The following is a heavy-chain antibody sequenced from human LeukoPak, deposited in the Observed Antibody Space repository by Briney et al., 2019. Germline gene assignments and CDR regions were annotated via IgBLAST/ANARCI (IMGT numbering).Heavy chain of an antibody. Sequence: ASVKVSCKASGYIFTDYYMHWVRQAPGQELGWMGRINPNSGVTNYAQKFQGRVTMTRDTSISTAYMELSSLRSDDTAVYYCARVGVEGASCYDYWGQGTLVTVSS. V-gene: IGHV1/OR15-1*04. CDR3: ARVGVEGASCYDY. CDR2: INPNSGVT. J-gene: IGHJ4*02. D-gene: IGHD2-2*01. CDR1: GYIFTDYY.